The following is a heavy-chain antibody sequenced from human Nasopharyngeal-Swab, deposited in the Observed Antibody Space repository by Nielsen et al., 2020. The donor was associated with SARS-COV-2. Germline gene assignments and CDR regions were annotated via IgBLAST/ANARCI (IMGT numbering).Heavy chain of an antibody. Sequence: ASVKVSCKASGYTFTRYYIHWVRQAPGQGLEWMGMINPGRGSARYSQNFQGRVTMTRDTSTSTVYMELSSLRSEDTAVYYCARGGDPREVVAATDCFDPWGQGTLVTVSS. CDR3: ARGGDPREVVAATDCFDP. CDR1: GYTFTRYY. V-gene: IGHV1-46*01. J-gene: IGHJ5*02. D-gene: IGHD2-15*01. CDR2: INPGRGSA.